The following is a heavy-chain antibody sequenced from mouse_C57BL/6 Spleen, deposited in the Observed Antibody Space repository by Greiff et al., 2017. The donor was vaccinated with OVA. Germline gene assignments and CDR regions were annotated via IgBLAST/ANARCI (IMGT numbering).Heavy chain of an antibody. J-gene: IGHJ4*01. CDR3: AEGHYSNSFYAMDY. D-gene: IGHD2-5*01. V-gene: IGHV1-72*01. CDR2: IDPNSGGT. CDR1: GYTFTSYW. Sequence: VQLQQPGAELVKPGASVKLSCKASGYTFTSYWMHWVKQRPGRGLEWIGRIDPNSGGTKYNEKFKSKATLTVDKPSSTAYMQLSSLTSEDSAVDYCAEGHYSNSFYAMDYWGQGTSVTVSS.